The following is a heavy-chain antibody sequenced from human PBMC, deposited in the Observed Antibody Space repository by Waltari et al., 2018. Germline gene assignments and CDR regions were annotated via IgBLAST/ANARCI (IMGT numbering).Heavy chain of an antibody. J-gene: IGHJ4*02. CDR1: SGSISSHS. CDR3: VRGEPSHYYDSSGYYGPFDY. CDR2: IYYTGST. V-gene: IGHV4-59*11. D-gene: IGHD3-22*01. Sequence: QVQLQESGPGLVKPSETLSLTCTVSSGSISSHSWSWIRQPPGKGLEWIGYIYYTGSTNCNPSLKSRVTISVDTSKNQFSLKLRSVTAADTAVYYCVRGEPSHYYDSSGYYGPFDYWGQGTLVTVSS.